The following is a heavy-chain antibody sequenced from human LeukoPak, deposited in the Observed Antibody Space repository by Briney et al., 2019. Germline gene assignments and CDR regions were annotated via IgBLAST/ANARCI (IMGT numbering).Heavy chain of an antibody. D-gene: IGHD6-6*01. CDR3: ARGDSSSNGQYNWFDP. CDR2: ISSSSSYI. V-gene: IGHV3-21*04. Sequence: GGSLRLSCAASGFTFSGSAMHWVRQASGKGLEWVSSISSSSSYIYNADSVKGRFTISRDNAKNSLYLQMNSLRSEDTAVYYCARGDSSSNGQYNWFDPWGQGTLVTVSS. J-gene: IGHJ5*02. CDR1: GFTFSGSA.